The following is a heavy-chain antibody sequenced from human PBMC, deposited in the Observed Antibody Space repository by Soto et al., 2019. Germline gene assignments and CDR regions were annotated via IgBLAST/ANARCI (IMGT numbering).Heavy chain of an antibody. CDR3: AXVRGSSPYYYYYYGMDV. CDR1: GFTFSIYS. J-gene: IGHJ6*02. Sequence: GESLKISCAASGFTFSIYSMNWVRQAPGKGLEWVSYISSSSSTIYYADSVKGRFTISRDNAKNSLYLQMNSLRDEDTAVYYCAXVRGSSPYYYYYYGMDVWGQGTTVTVSS. V-gene: IGHV3-48*02. D-gene: IGHD1-26*01. CDR2: ISSSSSTI.